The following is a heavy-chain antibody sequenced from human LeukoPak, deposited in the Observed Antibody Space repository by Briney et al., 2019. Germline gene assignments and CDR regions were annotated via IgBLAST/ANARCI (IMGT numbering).Heavy chain of an antibody. V-gene: IGHV3-30-3*01. CDR1: GFTFSSYA. CDR2: ISYDGSNK. CDR3: AREWVPAAGVDY. J-gene: IGHJ4*02. D-gene: IGHD6-13*01. Sequence: GRSLRLSCAASGFTFSSYAMHWVRQAPGKGLEWMAVISYDGSNKYYADSVKGRFTISRDNSKNTLYLQMNSLRAEDTAVYYCAREWVPAAGVDYWGQGTLVTVSS.